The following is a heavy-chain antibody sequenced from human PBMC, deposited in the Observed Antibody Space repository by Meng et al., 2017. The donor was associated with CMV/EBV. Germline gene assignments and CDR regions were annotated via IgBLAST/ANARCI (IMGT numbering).Heavy chain of an antibody. J-gene: IGHJ6*02. D-gene: IGHD3-22*01. Sequence: GESLKISCAASGFTFSSYEMNWVRQAPGKGLEWVSYISSSGGTIYYADSVKGRFTISRDNSKNTLYLQMNSLRAEDTAVYYCAKDRGYYDSSGYNPMGDYYGMDVWGQGTTVTVSS. CDR1: GFTFSSYE. CDR3: AKDRGYYDSSGYNPMGDYYGMDV. CDR2: ISSSGGTI. V-gene: IGHV3-48*03.